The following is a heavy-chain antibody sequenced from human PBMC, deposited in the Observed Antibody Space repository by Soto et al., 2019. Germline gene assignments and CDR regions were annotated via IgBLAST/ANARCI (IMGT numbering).Heavy chain of an antibody. V-gene: IGHV4-31*03. CDR1: GDSISSGGYY. CDR3: ARGSTGAAILFDY. Sequence: QVQLQESGPGLVKPSQTLSLTCTVSGDSISSGGYYWSWIRQHPGKGLEWIGYISYSGSTYYNPYLKSRVIISVDTSKNQFSLKLSSVTAADTAVYFWARGSTGAAILFDYWGQVTLVTVSS. CDR2: ISYSGST. D-gene: IGHD2-2*01. J-gene: IGHJ4*02.